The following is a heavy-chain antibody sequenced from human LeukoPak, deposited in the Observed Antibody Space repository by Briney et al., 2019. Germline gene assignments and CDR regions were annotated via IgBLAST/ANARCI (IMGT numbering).Heavy chain of an antibody. CDR3: ARVGSYYDSRGYYWFDP. V-gene: IGHV3-30-3*01. CDR2: ISYDGSNK. J-gene: IGHJ5*02. CDR1: GFTFSSYA. D-gene: IGHD3-22*01. Sequence: PGRSLRLSCAASGFTFSSYAMHWVRQAPGKGLEWVAVISYDGSNKYYADSVKGRFTISRDNSKNTLYLQMNSLRAEDTAVYYCARVGSYYDSRGYYWFDPWGQGTLVTVSS.